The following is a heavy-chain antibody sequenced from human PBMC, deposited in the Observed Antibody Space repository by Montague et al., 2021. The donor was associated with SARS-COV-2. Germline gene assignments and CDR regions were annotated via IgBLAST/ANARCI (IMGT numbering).Heavy chain of an antibody. CDR1: GGSMSDHY. CDR2: IYYSGGI. J-gene: IGHJ5*02. V-gene: IGHV4-59*11. CDR3: ARAVSVRRAVNWFDP. Sequence: SETLSLTCTVSGGSMSDHYWAWIRQPPGKGLEWLAYIYYSGGINSNASLKSRVSMSVDTSMNQFSLKLTSVTAADTAVYYCARAVSVRRAVNWFDPLGQGTLVTVFS. D-gene: IGHD3-10*01.